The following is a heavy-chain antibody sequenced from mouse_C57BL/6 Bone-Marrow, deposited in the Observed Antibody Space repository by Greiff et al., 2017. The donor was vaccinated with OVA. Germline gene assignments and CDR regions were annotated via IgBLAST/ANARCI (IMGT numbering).Heavy chain of an antibody. CDR2: ISYDGSN. J-gene: IGHJ2*01. Sequence: ESGPGLVKPSQSLSLTCSVTGYSITSGYYWNWIRQFPGNKLEWMGYISYDGSNNYNPSLKNRISITRDTSKNQFFLKLNSVTTEDTATYDCARQYYGSYYFDYWGQGTTLTVSS. CDR3: ARQYYGSYYFDY. CDR1: GYSITSGYY. D-gene: IGHD1-1*01. V-gene: IGHV3-6*01.